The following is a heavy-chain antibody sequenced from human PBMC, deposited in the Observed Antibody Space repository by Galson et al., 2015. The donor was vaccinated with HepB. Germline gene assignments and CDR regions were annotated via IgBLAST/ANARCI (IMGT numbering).Heavy chain of an antibody. CDR1: GYTFTRYG. V-gene: IGHV1-18*01. J-gene: IGHJ6*03. CDR2: ISTYTGNS. D-gene: IGHD6-19*01. CDR3: ARGGGSGDYDYYYYMDV. Sequence: SVKVSRKASGYTFTRYGISWVRQAPGQGLEWMGWISTYTGNSKYAQKVRGRVTMTTDTATSTAYMELRSLRSDDTAVYYCARGGGSGDYDYYYYMDVWGKGTTVTVSS.